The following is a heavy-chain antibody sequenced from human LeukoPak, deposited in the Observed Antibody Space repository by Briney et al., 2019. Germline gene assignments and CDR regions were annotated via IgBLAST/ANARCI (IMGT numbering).Heavy chain of an antibody. D-gene: IGHD2-8*01. CDR3: ARVEYGVYGSKKGFDP. J-gene: IGHJ5*02. CDR1: GGSFSGYY. V-gene: IGHV4-34*01. Sequence: SETLSLTCAVYGGSFSGYYWSWIRQPPGKGLEWIGEINHSGSTNYNPSLKSRVTISVDTSKNQFSLKLSSVTAADTAVYYCARVEYGVYGSKKGFDPWGQGTLVTVSS. CDR2: INHSGST.